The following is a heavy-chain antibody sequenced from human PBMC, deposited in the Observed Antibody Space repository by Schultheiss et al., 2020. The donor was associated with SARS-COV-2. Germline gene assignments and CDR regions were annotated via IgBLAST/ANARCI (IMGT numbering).Heavy chain of an antibody. D-gene: IGHD3-22*01. J-gene: IGHJ4*02. CDR1: GGSISSYY. V-gene: IGHV4-59*01. CDR2: IYYSGST. CDR3: ARADYDSSGYYHTPFDY. Sequence: SETLSLTFTVSGGSISSYYWSWIRQPPGKGLEWIGYIYYSGSTNYNPSLKSRVTISVDTSKNQFSLKLSSVTAADTAVYYCARADYDSSGYYHTPFDYWGQGTLVTVSS.